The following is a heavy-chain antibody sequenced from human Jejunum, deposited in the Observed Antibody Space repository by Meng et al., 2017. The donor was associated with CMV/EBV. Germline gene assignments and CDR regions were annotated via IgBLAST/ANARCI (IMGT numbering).Heavy chain of an antibody. J-gene: IGHJ4*02. V-gene: IGHV4-30-4*08. CDR2: IYYNGRT. Sequence: QVQLQGSGPGLVKPSQTLSLTCTVSGDSINSGSYFWTWLRQPPGKGLEWIGYIYYNGRTDYNPSLESRVTISLDTSKNQFSLKLTSITVADTAVYYCATRIPDTSGYYYGVFDFWGQGALVTVSS. CDR3: ATRIPDTSGYYYGVFDF. D-gene: IGHD3-22*01. CDR1: GDSINSGSYF.